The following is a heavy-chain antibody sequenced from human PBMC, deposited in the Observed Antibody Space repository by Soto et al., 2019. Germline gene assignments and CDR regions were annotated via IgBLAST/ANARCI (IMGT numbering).Heavy chain of an antibody. D-gene: IGHD6-13*01. Sequence: NPSETLSLTCAVSGGSISSSNWWSWVRQPPGKGLEWIGEIYHSGSTNYNPSLKSRVTISVDKSKNQFSLKLSSVTAADTAVYYCARDRDSSSWYYDYWGQGTLVTVSS. CDR2: IYHSGST. CDR1: GGSISSSNW. J-gene: IGHJ4*02. CDR3: ARDRDSSSWYYDY. V-gene: IGHV4-4*02.